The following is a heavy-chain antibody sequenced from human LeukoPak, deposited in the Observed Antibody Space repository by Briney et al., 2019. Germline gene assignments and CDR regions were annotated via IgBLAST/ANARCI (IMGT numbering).Heavy chain of an antibody. Sequence: GGSLRPSCAASGFTFSSYWMSWVRQAPGKGLEWVAHIKEDGSDKNYVDSVKGRFTISRDNAKNSLYLQMNSLRVEDTAVYYCARVHWYFDFWGRGTLVTVSS. CDR1: GFTFSSYW. CDR2: IKEDGSDK. CDR3: ARVHWYFDF. J-gene: IGHJ2*01. V-gene: IGHV3-7*04.